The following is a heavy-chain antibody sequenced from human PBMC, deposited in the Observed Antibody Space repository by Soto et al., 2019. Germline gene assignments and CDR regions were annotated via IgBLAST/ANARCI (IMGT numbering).Heavy chain of an antibody. V-gene: IGHV1-69*12. CDR2: IIPIFGTA. CDR3: ARDRGSIAVVTDDAFDI. D-gene: IGHD2-21*02. J-gene: IGHJ3*02. Sequence: QVQLVQSGAEVKKPGSSVKVSCKASGGTFSSYAISWVRQAPGQGLEWMGGIIPIFGTANYAQKFQGRVTITADESTSTAYMELSSLRSEDTAVYYCARDRGSIAVVTDDAFDIWGQGTMLTVSS. CDR1: GGTFSSYA.